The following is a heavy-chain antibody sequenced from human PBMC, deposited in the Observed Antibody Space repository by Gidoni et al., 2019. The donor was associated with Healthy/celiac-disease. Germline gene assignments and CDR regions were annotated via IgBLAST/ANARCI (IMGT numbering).Heavy chain of an antibody. D-gene: IGHD5-12*01. CDR1: GFTFSSSR. CDR2: IWYDGSNK. CDR3: ARVNVDIGATRWDYYYGMDV. Sequence: QVQLVQSGGVVVQSGRSLRLSCSASGFTFSSSRMHWVRQAPGKGLEWVAVIWYDGSNKYYADSVKGRFTISRDNSKNTLYLQMNSMRAEDTAVYYCARVNVDIGATRWDYYYGMDVWGQGTTVTVSS. V-gene: IGHV3-33*01. J-gene: IGHJ6*02.